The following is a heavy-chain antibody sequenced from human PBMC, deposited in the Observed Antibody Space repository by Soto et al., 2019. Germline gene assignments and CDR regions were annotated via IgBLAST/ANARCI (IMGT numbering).Heavy chain of an antibody. CDR2: ISAYNGNT. CDR3: ARGGLRYDFWSGYYIVSGMDV. V-gene: IGHV1-18*04. D-gene: IGHD3-3*01. Sequence: ASVKVSCKASGYTFTSYGISCVRQAPLQGLDGMGWISAYNGNTNYAQKLQGRVTMTTDTSTSTAYMELRSLRSDDTAVYYCARGGLRYDFWSGYYIVSGMDVWGQGTTVTVSS. CDR1: GYTFTSYG. J-gene: IGHJ6*02.